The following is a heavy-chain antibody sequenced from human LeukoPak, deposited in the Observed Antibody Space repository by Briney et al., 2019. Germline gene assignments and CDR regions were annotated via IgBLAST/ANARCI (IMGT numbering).Heavy chain of an antibody. D-gene: IGHD3-9*01. V-gene: IGHV3-48*04. CDR1: GFDFSIYS. CDR2: IRTRSSLI. J-gene: IGHJ6*02. Sequence: GGSLRLSCAASGFDFSIYSMNYIRQAPGKGLEWVSYIRTRSSLISYADSVRGRFTISRDNAKNTLYLQMNSLRAEDTAVYYCAKDRNYDISKTYYGMDVWGQGTTVTVSS. CDR3: AKDRNYDISKTYYGMDV.